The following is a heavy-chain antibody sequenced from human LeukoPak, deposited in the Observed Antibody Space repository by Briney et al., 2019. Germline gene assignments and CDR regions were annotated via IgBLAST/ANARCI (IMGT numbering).Heavy chain of an antibody. J-gene: IGHJ4*02. V-gene: IGHV3-30*02. CDR1: GFTFSSYG. D-gene: IGHD3-9*01. CDR3: AKDPGYDILTGYFDY. Sequence: GGSLRLFCAASGFTFSSYGMHWVRQAPGKGLEWVAFIRYDGNNKYSADSVKGRFTISRDNSKNTLYLQMNSLRAEDTAFYYCAKDPGYDILTGYFDYWGQGTLVTVSS. CDR2: IRYDGNNK.